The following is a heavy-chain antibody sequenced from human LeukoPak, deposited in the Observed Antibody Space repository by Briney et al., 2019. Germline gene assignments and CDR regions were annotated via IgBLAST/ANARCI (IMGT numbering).Heavy chain of an antibody. V-gene: IGHV1-18*01. CDR2: ISAYNGNT. J-gene: IGHJ4*02. CDR1: GYTFTSYG. Sequence: GASVKLSCKASGYTFTSYGISWVRQSPGQGLEWRGWISAYNGNTNYAQKLQCRVTMTTDTSTSTAYMELRSLRSDDTAVHYCARDPRLLYDSSGYPLDYWGQGTLVTVSS. D-gene: IGHD3-22*01. CDR3: ARDPRLLYDSSGYPLDY.